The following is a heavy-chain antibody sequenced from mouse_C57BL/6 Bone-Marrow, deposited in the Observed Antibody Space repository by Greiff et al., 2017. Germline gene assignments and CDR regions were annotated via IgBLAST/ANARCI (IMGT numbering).Heavy chain of an antibody. CDR3: ASEDYGSSTFAY. CDR1: GYTFTSYW. CDR2: IDPSDSYT. Sequence: VQLQQPGAELVMPGASVKLSCKASGYTFTSYWMHWVKQRPGQGLEWIGEIDPSDSYTNYNQKFKGKSTLTVDKSSSTAYMQLSSLTSEDSAVYYCASEDYGSSTFAYWGQGTLVTVSA. V-gene: IGHV1-69*01. J-gene: IGHJ3*01. D-gene: IGHD1-1*01.